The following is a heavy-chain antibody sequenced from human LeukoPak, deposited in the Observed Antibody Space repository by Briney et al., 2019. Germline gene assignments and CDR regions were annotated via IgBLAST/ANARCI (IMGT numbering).Heavy chain of an antibody. V-gene: IGHV4-59*12. CDR3: ARGGLYYYDSSGYDDY. CDR1: GGSISSYY. D-gene: IGHD3-22*01. Sequence: SETLSLTCTVSGGSISSYYWSWIRQPPGKGLEWIGYIYYSGSTNYNPSLKSRVTISIDTSKNQFSLKLSSVTAADTAVYYCARGGLYYYDSSGYDDYWGQGTLVTVSS. CDR2: IYYSGST. J-gene: IGHJ4*02.